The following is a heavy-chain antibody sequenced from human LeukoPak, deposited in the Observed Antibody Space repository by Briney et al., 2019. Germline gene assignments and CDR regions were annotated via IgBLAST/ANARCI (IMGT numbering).Heavy chain of an antibody. CDR1: GGSISSSSYY. CDR2: IYYSGST. Sequence: PSETLSLTCTVSGGSISSSSYYWGWLRQPPGKGLEWIGSIYYSGSTYYNPSLRSRVTISVDTSKNQFSLKLSSVTAADTAVYYCARETAVAGDIGFIDYWGQGTLVTVSS. CDR3: ARETAVAGDIGFIDY. V-gene: IGHV4-39*07. J-gene: IGHJ4*02. D-gene: IGHD6-19*01.